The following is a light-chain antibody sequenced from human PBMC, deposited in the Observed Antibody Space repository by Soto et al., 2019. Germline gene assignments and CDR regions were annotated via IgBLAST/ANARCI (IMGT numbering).Light chain of an antibody. V-gene: IGKV1-9*01. CDR1: QVISTS. CDR3: QQLFDSPIT. CDR2: AAS. Sequence: DIQLTQSPSFLPPSIGESVTITSRASQVISTSLAWYQVTKGQAPKILIYAASTLESGVPSRFSATVSGTEFSLTITRLQPEDFATYYCQQLFDSPITFGQGTRLEIK. J-gene: IGKJ5*01.